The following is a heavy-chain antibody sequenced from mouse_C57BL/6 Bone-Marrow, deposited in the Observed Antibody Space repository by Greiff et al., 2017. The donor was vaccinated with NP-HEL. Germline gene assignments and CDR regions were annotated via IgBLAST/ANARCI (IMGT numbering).Heavy chain of an antibody. CDR1: GYTFTSYW. V-gene: IGHV1-5*01. D-gene: IGHD1-1*01. CDR3: TNYYGSSYPFAY. J-gene: IGHJ3*01. CDR2: IYPGNSDT. Sequence: VQLQQSGTVLARPGASVKMSCKTSGYTFTSYWMHWVKQRPGQGLEWIGAIYPGNSDTSYNQKFKGKAKLTAVTSASTAYMELSSLTNEDSAVYYCTNYYGSSYPFAYWGQGTLVTVSA.